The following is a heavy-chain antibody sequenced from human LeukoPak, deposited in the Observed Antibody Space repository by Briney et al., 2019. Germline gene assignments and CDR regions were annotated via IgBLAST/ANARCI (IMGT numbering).Heavy chain of an antibody. D-gene: IGHD2-15*01. J-gene: IGHJ4*02. CDR3: ARVGYCSGGSCYPKPEDY. CDR2: IYYSGSI. V-gene: IGHV4-59*01. CDR1: GGSISSYY. Sequence: SSETLSLTCTVSGGSISSYYWNWIRQPPGKGLEWIGYIYYSGSINYNPSLKSRVTISVDTSKNQFSLKLSSVTTADTAVYYCARVGYCSGGSCYPKPEDYWGQGTLVTVSS.